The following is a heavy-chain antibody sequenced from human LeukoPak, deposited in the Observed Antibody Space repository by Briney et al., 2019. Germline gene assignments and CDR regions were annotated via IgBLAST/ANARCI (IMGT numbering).Heavy chain of an antibody. D-gene: IGHD1-26*01. CDR2: TNPNSGGT. J-gene: IGHJ5*02. CDR3: ARALVGATNWFDP. Sequence: ASVKVSCKASGYTFTGYYMHWVRQAPGQGLEWMGWTNPNSGGTNYAQKFQGRVTMTRDTSISTAYMELSRLRSDDTAVYYCARALVGATNWFDPWGQGTLVTVSS. V-gene: IGHV1-2*02. CDR1: GYTFTGYY.